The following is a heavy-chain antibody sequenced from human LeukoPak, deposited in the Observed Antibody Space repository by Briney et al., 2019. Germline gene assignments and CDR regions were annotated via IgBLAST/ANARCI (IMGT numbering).Heavy chain of an antibody. CDR3: AAHSSSWLFKTYYYYYMDV. D-gene: IGHD6-13*01. CDR2: INHSGST. J-gene: IGHJ6*03. V-gene: IGHV4-34*01. Sequence: SETLSLTCAVYGGSFSGYYWSWIRQPPGKGLEWLGEINHSGSTNYNPPLKSRVTISVDTSKNQFSLKLSSVTAADTAVYYCAAHSSSWLFKTYYYYYMDVWGKGTTVTISS. CDR1: GGSFSGYY.